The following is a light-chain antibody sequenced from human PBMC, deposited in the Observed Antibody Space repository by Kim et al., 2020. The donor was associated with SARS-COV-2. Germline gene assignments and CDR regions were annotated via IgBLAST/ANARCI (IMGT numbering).Light chain of an antibody. CDR1: QSVSSN. Sequence: EVVMTQSPATLSVSPGDRATLSCRASQSVSSNLAWYQQKPGQAPRLLIYGASTRATGIPARFSGSGSGTEFTLTFSSLQSEDFALYFCQQYDNWPLTFGGGTKVDIK. CDR2: GAS. CDR3: QQYDNWPLT. V-gene: IGKV3-15*01. J-gene: IGKJ4*01.